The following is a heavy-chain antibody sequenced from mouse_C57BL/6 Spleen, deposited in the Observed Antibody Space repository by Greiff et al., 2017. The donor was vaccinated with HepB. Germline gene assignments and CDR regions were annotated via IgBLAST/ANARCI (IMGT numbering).Heavy chain of an antibody. J-gene: IGHJ3*01. V-gene: IGHV1-62-2*01. CDR2: FYPGSGSI. CDR3: ARHEDRGFSLAWFAY. Sequence: VHLVESGAELVKPGASVKLSCKASGYTFTEYTIHWVKQRSGQGLEWIGWFYPGSGSIKYNEKFKDKATLTADKSSSTVYMELSRLTSEDSAVYFCARHEDRGFSLAWFAYWGQGTLVTVSA. CDR1: GYTFTEYT. D-gene: IGHD3-2*02.